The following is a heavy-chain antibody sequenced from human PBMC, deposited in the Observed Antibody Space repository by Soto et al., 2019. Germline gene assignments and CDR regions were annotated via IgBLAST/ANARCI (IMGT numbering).Heavy chain of an antibody. D-gene: IGHD1-26*01. CDR3: GREGGGGVDC. CDR2: IYYGGDS. Sequence: QVQLQESGPGLVKPSQTLSLTCTVSGGSISSRTSYWSWIRQHPGKGLEWTGYIYYGGDSFYNPSLKSRVTIAIDTSETPFSLRLNSGTAGDTAGYFCGREGGGGVDCWGQGTLVTVAS. J-gene: IGHJ4*02. CDR1: GGSISSRTSY. V-gene: IGHV4-31*03.